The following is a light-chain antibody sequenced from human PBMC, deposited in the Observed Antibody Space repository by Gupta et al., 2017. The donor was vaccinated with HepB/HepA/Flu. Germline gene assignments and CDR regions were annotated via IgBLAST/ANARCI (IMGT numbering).Light chain of an antibody. CDR1: QSVSSN. CDR3: QQYNNCPPWT. Sequence: EIVMTQSPATLSVSPGERATLSCRASQSVSSNLAWYQQKPGQAPRLLIYGASTRATGTPARLSGSGSGTEFTLTISSLQSEDFAVYYCQQYNNCPPWTFGQGTKVEIK. J-gene: IGKJ1*01. CDR2: GAS. V-gene: IGKV3-15*01.